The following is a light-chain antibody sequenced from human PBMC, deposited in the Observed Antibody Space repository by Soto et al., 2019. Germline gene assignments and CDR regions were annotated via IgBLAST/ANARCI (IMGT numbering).Light chain of an antibody. Sequence: EIVMTQSPATLSVSPGERATLSCRASQSVSNSLAWYQQKPGQAPRLLIYGASNRATGMPARFSGGGSGTEFTLTISSLQSEDFALYVCQQYNNWPPVYTFGQGTKLEIK. CDR2: GAS. CDR3: QQYNNWPPVYT. J-gene: IGKJ2*01. CDR1: QSVSNS. V-gene: IGKV3-15*01.